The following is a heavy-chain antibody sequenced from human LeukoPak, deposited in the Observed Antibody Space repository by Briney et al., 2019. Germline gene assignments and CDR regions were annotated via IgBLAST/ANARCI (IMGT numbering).Heavy chain of an antibody. Sequence: SVKVSCKASEGTFSSYAISWVRQAPGQGLEWMGGIIPIFGTANYAQKFQGRVTITTDESTSTAYMELSSLRSEDTAVYYCARYSTLYYYDSSGDDAFDIWGQGTMVTVSS. D-gene: IGHD3-22*01. J-gene: IGHJ3*02. CDR2: IIPIFGTA. CDR1: EGTFSSYA. V-gene: IGHV1-69*05. CDR3: ARYSTLYYYDSSGDDAFDI.